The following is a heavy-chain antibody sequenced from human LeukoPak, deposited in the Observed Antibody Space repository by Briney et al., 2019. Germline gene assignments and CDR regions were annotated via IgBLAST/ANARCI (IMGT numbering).Heavy chain of an antibody. D-gene: IGHD2-2*01. J-gene: IGHJ4*02. CDR2: ISISADMT. CDR3: ANERVPYAY. V-gene: IGHV3-23*01. Sequence: GGSLRLSRYLSGLPYTRIRKLCARQAPGRGLGWVSGISISADMTYYADSVQGRLIISRDNSKNTVYLQMDSLRVEDTDVYRCANERVPYAYGGQGTLVTVSS. CDR1: GLPYTRIR.